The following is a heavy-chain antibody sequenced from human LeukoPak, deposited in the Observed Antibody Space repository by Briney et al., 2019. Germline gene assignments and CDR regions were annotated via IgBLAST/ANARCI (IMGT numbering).Heavy chain of an antibody. Sequence: ASVKVSCKASRYTFSSYGISWVRQAPGQGLEWMGWISAYNGNTNYAQKLQGRVTMTTDTSTSTAYMELRSLRSDDTAVYYCARVKLGFDAFDIWGQGTMVTLSS. CDR1: RYTFSSYG. CDR3: ARVKLGFDAFDI. CDR2: ISAYNGNT. J-gene: IGHJ3*02. V-gene: IGHV1-18*01. D-gene: IGHD7-27*01.